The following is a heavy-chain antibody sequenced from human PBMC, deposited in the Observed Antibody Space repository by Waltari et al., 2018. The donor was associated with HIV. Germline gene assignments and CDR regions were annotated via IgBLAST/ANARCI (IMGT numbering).Heavy chain of an antibody. CDR2: IKQDGSEK. D-gene: IGHD3-3*01. V-gene: IGHV3-7*01. Sequence: EVQLVESGGGLVQPGGSLRLSCAASGFTFSSYWMGCVRQAPGKGLEWVANIKQDGSEKYYVDSVKGRFTISRDNAKNSLYLQMNSLRAEDTAVYYCARADYDFWSGSVYYYYGMDVWGQGTTVTVSS. J-gene: IGHJ6*02. CDR3: ARADYDFWSGSVYYYYGMDV. CDR1: GFTFSSYW.